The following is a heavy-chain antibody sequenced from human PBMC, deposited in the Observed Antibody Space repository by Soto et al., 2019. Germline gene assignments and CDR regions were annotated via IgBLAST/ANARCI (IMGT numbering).Heavy chain of an antibody. J-gene: IGHJ6*02. D-gene: IGHD4-17*01. Sequence: QLQLQESGPGLVKPSETLSLTCTSSGDSISDSSFYWAWIRQPPGKGLEWIGSIYYKGYTKYNPSLESRVTITVDASRNQCSRRLSSVTAADTAVYFCARHPADGGNYYYYGMDVWGPGTTVIVSS. CDR3: ARHPADGGNYYYYGMDV. CDR2: IYYKGYT. CDR1: GDSISDSSFY. V-gene: IGHV4-39*01.